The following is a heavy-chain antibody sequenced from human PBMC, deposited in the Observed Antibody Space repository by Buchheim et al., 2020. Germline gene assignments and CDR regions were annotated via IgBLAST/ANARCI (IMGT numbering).Heavy chain of an antibody. D-gene: IGHD3-3*01. CDR3: ARGKTIFGVVIFSTNRPYYFDY. J-gene: IGHJ4*02. V-gene: IGHV3-21*01. CDR2: ISSSSSYV. CDR1: GFTFSSYS. Sequence: EVQLVESGGGLVKPGGSLRLSCAASGFTFSSYSMNWVRQAPGKGLEWVSSISSSSSYVYYADSVKGRFTISRDNAKNSVYLQMSGLRAEDTAVYYCARGKTIFGVVIFSTNRPYYFDYWGQGTL.